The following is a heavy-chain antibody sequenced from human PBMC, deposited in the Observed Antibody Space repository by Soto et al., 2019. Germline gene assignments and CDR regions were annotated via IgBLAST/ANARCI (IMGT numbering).Heavy chain of an antibody. J-gene: IGHJ4*02. CDR3: ARGPLVVLNYFES. CDR2: IFPLTDIP. Sequence: QVQLVQSGTEVKKPGSSVKVSCKASGGTFRNYPINWVRQPPGQGLEWMGSIFPLTDIPDYAQNFQARLTISADKSTSTAYMEWSSLTSDDTAMYFCARGPLVVLNYFESWGQGPLVTVSS. V-gene: IGHV1-69*02. CDR1: GGTFRNYP.